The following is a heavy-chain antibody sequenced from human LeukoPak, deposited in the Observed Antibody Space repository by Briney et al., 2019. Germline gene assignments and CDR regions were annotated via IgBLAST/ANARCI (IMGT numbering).Heavy chain of an antibody. CDR2: INPNSGGT. CDR3: ARRYDYVWGSYRYENFDY. V-gene: IGHV1-2*02. Sequence: ASVKVSCKASGYTFTGYYMHWVRQAPGQGLEWMGWINPNSGGTNYAQKFQGRVTMTRDTSISTAYMELSRLRSDDTAVYYCARRYDYVWGSYRYENFDYWGQGTLVTVSS. J-gene: IGHJ4*02. CDR1: GYTFTGYY. D-gene: IGHD3-16*02.